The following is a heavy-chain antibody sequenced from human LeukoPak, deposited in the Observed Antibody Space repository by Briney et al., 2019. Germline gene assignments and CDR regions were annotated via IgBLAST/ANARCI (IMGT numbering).Heavy chain of an antibody. CDR1: GFTFSNSA. D-gene: IGHD1-1*01. CDR2: IVVGSGNT. Sequence: SVKVSGKASGFTFSNSAVQWVRQARGQRLEWIGWIVVGSGNTNYAQKFQERVTITRDMSTSTAYMELSSLRSEDTAVYYCAAGNWYEFDYWGQGTLVTVSS. CDR3: AAGNWYEFDY. J-gene: IGHJ4*02. V-gene: IGHV1-58*01.